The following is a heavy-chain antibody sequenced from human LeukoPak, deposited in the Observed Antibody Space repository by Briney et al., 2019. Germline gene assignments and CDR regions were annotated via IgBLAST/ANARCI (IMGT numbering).Heavy chain of an antibody. J-gene: IGHJ4*02. CDR1: GFIFRSHA. Sequence: GGSLRLSCAVSGFIFRSHAISWVRQSPGKGLEWAANIDQSGKEYYVASVKGRFTVSRDSAKSSASLQMNSLRVEDTAVYYCARLVEFGGSNWYFESWGQGTLVTVSS. V-gene: IGHV3-7*01. CDR3: ARLVEFGGSNWYFES. D-gene: IGHD3-10*01. CDR2: IDQSGKE.